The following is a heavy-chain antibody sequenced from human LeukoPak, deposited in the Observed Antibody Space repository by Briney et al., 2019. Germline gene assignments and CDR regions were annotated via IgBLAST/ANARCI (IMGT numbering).Heavy chain of an antibody. J-gene: IGHJ2*01. CDR3: ARTAMVPAAMHTWCFDL. CDR2: IYYSGST. Sequence: LETLSLTCTVSGGSISSNYWSWIRQPPGKGLECVGYIYYSGSTNYNPSLKSRITIPVDTSKNQFSLKRSSVTAADTAMYYCARTAMVPAAMHTWCFDLWGRGTLVTVSS. CDR1: GGSISSNY. V-gene: IGHV4-59*01. D-gene: IGHD2-2*01.